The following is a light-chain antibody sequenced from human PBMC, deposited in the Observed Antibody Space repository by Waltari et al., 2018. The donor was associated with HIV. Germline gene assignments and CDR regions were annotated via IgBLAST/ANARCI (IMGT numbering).Light chain of an antibody. CDR1: ALPKKY. CDR3: YATDSSGNHRV. CDR2: EDS. J-gene: IGLJ3*02. V-gene: IGLV3-10*01. Sequence: SYELTQPPSVSVSPGQTARITCPGDALPKKYASWYQQKSGQAPVLVIYEDSKRPSGSPERFSGSSSGTMATLTISGAQVEDEADYYCYATDSSGNHRVFGGGTKLTVL.